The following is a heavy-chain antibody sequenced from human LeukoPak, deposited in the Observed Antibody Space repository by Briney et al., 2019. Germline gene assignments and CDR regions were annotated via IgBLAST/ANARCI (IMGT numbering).Heavy chain of an antibody. J-gene: IGHJ4*02. CDR3: ARGVYDSSGYYLRHNFDY. V-gene: IGHV4-34*01. Sequence: SETLSLTCAVYGGSFSGYHWSWIRQPPGKGLEWIGEINRSGGTDYSPTLKSRVTMSVDTSKNQFSLKLSSVTAADTAVCYCARGVYDSSGYYLRHNFDYWGQGTLVTVSS. CDR2: INRSGGT. D-gene: IGHD3-22*01. CDR1: GGSFSGYH.